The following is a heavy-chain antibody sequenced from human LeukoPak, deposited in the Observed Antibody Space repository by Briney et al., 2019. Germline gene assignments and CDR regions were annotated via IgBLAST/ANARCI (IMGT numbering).Heavy chain of an antibody. J-gene: IGHJ4*02. CDR1: GGSVRGYF. Sequence: SETLSLTCTVSGGSVRGYFWSWIRQPPEKKGLEWLGEINHTGSTHYNPSLKGRVTISIDTSKNQFSLRLTSVTAADTAVYYFARFDYSAPFDFWGQGALVTVSS. CDR3: ARFDYSAPFDF. D-gene: IGHD4-11*01. CDR2: INHTGST. V-gene: IGHV4-34*01.